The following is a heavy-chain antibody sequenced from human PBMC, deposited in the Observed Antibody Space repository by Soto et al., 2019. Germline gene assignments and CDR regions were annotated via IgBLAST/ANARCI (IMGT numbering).Heavy chain of an antibody. Sequence: GGSLRLSCAASGFTFSSYAMSWVRQAPGKGLEWVSAISGSGGSTYYADSVKGRFTISRDNSKNTLYLQMNSLRAEDTAVYYCARGKFKYCSGGSCYYHWGQGTLVTVSS. CDR3: ARGKFKYCSGGSCYYH. CDR2: ISGSGGST. CDR1: GFTFSSYA. J-gene: IGHJ5*02. D-gene: IGHD2-15*01. V-gene: IGHV3-23*01.